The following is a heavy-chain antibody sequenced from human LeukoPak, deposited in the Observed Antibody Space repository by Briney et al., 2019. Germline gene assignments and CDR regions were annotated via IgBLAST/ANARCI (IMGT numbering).Heavy chain of an antibody. CDR3: AREGVYYDSSGYYRPLDY. V-gene: IGHV3-48*01. J-gene: IGHJ4*02. CDR1: GFTFRSYR. CDR2: ISSTSTI. D-gene: IGHD3-22*01. Sequence: GGSLRLSCAASGFTFRSYRMNWVRQAPGKGLEWVSYISSTSTIYYADSVKGRFTISRDNAKNSLYLQMNSLRAEDTAVYYCAREGVYYDSSGYYRPLDYWGQGTLVTVSS.